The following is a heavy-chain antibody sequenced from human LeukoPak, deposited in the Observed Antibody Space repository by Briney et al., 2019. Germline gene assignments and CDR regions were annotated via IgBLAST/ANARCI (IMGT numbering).Heavy chain of an antibody. Sequence: SVKVSCKASGGTFSSYAISWVRQAPGQGLEWMGGIIPIFGTANYAQKFQGRVTMTEDTSTDTAYMELSSLRSEDTAVYYCAPLSPSYGGLFILWDWGQGTLVTVSS. D-gene: IGHD3-16*01. J-gene: IGHJ4*02. CDR3: APLSPSYGGLFILWD. CDR2: IIPIFGTA. V-gene: IGHV1-69*06. CDR1: GGTFSSYA.